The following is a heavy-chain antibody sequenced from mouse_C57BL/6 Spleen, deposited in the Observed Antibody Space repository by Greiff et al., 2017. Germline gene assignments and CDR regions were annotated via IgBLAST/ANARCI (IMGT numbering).Heavy chain of an antibody. Sequence: QVQLKQSGAELAKPGASVKLSCKASGYTFTSYWLHWVKQRPGQGLEWIGYINPSSGYTKYNQKFKDKATLTADKSSSTAYMQLSSLPYEVSAVYYCARSLDGYYFYYFDYWGQGTTLTVSS. CDR2: INPSSGYT. CDR1: GYTFTSYW. D-gene: IGHD2-3*01. J-gene: IGHJ2*01. V-gene: IGHV1-7*01. CDR3: ARSLDGYYFYYFDY.